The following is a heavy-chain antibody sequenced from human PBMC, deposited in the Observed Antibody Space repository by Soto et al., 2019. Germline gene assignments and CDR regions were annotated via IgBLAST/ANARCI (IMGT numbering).Heavy chain of an antibody. D-gene: IGHD3-10*01. CDR3: ARGSGSYGMVYYYYGMDV. Sequence: QVQLVQSGAEVKKPGSSVKVSCKASGGTFSSYTISWVRQAPGQGLEWMGRIIPILGIANYAQKFQGRVTITGDKSTRTAYMELSSLRSEDTAVYYCARGSGSYGMVYYYYGMDVWGQGTTVTVSS. J-gene: IGHJ6*02. CDR2: IIPILGIA. V-gene: IGHV1-69*02. CDR1: GGTFSSYT.